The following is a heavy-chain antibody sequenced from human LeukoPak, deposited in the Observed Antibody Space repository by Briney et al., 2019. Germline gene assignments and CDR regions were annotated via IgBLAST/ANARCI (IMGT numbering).Heavy chain of an antibody. CDR3: ARDADGGYVRPLRY. CDR2: FDPEDGET. J-gene: IGHJ4*02. V-gene: IGHV1-24*01. D-gene: IGHD5-12*01. Sequence: GASVKVSCKVSGYTLTELSMHWVRQAPGKGLEWMGGFDPEDGETIYAQKFQGRVTMTRDTSTSTVYMELSSLRSEDTAVYYCARDADGGYVRPLRYWGQGTLVTVSS. CDR1: GYTLTELS.